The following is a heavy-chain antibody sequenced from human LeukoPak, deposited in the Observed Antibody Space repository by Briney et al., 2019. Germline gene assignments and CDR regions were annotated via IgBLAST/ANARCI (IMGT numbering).Heavy chain of an antibody. CDR3: ARDKGFSVAVAGTKDY. D-gene: IGHD6-19*01. CDR2: ISYDGSNK. V-gene: IGHV3-30-3*01. CDR1: GFTFSSYA. Sequence: GGSLRLSCAASGFTFSSYAMHWVRQAPGKGLEWVAVISYDGSNKYYADSVKGRFTISRDNSKNTLYLQMNSLRAEDTAVYYCARDKGFSVAVAGTKDYWGQGTLVTVSS. J-gene: IGHJ4*02.